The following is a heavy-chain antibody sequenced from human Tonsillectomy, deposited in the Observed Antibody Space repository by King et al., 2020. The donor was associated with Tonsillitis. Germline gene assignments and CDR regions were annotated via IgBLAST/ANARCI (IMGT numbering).Heavy chain of an antibody. V-gene: IGHV3-30*18. CDR1: GFSFSTYG. D-gene: IGHD5-18*01. CDR2: ISYDGANK. CDR3: AKGRRSYFPDYYYYGMDV. Sequence: QVQLVESGGGVVQPGRSLRLSCAASGFSFSTYGMHWVRQAPGRGLEWVAVISYDGANKYYADSVRGLFTISRDNSKNTLYLQMNSLRAEDTAVYYCAKGRRSYFPDYYYYGMDVWGQGTTVTVSS. J-gene: IGHJ6*02.